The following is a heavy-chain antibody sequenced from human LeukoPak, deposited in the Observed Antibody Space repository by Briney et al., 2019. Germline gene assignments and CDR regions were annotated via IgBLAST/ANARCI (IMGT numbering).Heavy chain of an antibody. V-gene: IGHV3-49*04. D-gene: IGHD5-18*01. J-gene: IGHJ4*02. CDR2: IRSRSYGGTT. CDR3: TRDHGYGYYYFEN. CDR1: EFTFGDYA. Sequence: PGGSLRLSCRGSEFTFGDYALNWVRQAPGERLERIGFIRSRSYGGTTKYAASLKGRFTISRDDSKNIAYLEVNSLKTEDTAVYFCTRDHGYGYYYFENWGQGTLVTVS.